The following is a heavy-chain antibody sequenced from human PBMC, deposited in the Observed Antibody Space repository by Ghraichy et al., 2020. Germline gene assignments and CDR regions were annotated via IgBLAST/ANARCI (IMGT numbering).Heavy chain of an antibody. J-gene: IGHJ4*02. CDR1: GYIFTGYY. V-gene: IGHV1-2*02. Sequence: ASVKVSCKASGYIFTGYYMHWVRQDPGQGLEWMGWINPRSGDTKYAQNFQGRVTMTRDTSISTAYMELNSLRSDDTAIYYCAIAADGGFKSYFDYWGQGTLVTVSS. CDR3: AIAADGGFKSYFDY. D-gene: IGHD4-23*01. CDR2: INPRSGDT.